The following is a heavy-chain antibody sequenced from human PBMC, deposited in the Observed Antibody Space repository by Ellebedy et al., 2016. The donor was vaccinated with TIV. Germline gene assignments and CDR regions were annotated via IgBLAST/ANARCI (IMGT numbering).Heavy chain of an antibody. CDR2: IRSTGSDK. CDR1: GFTFSNYN. J-gene: IGHJ4*02. D-gene: IGHD2-21*02. V-gene: IGHV3-21*06. CDR3: TAGASLFDY. Sequence: GESLKISCVASGFTFSNYNMTWVRQSPGKGLEWVSSIRSTGSDKYYAESVKGRFTISRDNAQNTLFLQMNSLRVEDTAVYYCTAGASLFDYWGQGSQVTVSS.